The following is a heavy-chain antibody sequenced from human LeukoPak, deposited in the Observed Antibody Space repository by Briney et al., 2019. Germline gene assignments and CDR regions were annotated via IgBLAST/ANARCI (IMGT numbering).Heavy chain of an antibody. V-gene: IGHV1-18*01. CDR1: GYSFTSYG. Sequence: ASVKVSCKASGYSFTSYGITWVRQAPGQGLEWMGWISAYNGNTNYAQKFQGRVTMTTDTSTSTAYMELRSLRSEDTAVYYCASQRRNSGIQQVNWFDPWGQGTLVTVSS. CDR2: ISAYNGNT. J-gene: IGHJ5*02. CDR3: ASQRRNSGIQQVNWFDP. D-gene: IGHD1-26*01.